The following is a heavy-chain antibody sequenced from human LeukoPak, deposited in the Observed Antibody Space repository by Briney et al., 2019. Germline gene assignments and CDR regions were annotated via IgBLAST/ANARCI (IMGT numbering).Heavy chain of an antibody. J-gene: IGHJ6*02. CDR2: INAGNGNT. CDR3: ARVVESGSYFYYYYGMDV. Sequence: ASVKVSCKASGYTFTSYAMHWVRQAPGQRLEWMGWINAGNGNTKYSQKFQGRVTITRDTSASTAYMELSSLRSEDTAVYYCARVVESGSYFYYYYGMDVWGQGTTVTVFS. CDR1: GYTFTSYA. D-gene: IGHD1-26*01. V-gene: IGHV1-3*01.